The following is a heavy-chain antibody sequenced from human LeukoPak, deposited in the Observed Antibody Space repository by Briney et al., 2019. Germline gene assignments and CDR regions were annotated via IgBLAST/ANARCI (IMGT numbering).Heavy chain of an antibody. Sequence: PSETLSLTCAVSGGSISSGGYSWSWIRQPPGKGLEWIGYIYNTGIIFYNPSLKSRVTISVDTSKNQFSLKLSSVTAADTAVYYCARHLNSGYRDYWGQGTLVTVSS. CDR2: IYNTGII. J-gene: IGHJ4*02. V-gene: IGHV4-30-2*03. D-gene: IGHD3-22*01. CDR3: ARHLNSGYRDY. CDR1: GGSISSGGYS.